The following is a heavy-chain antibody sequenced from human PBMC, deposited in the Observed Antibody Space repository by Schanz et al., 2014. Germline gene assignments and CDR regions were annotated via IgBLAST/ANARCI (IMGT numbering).Heavy chain of an antibody. CDR3: RVWFGELRLDY. CDR1: GGSFGDSY. J-gene: IGHJ4*02. CDR2: INHSAST. D-gene: IGHD3-10*01. Sequence: QVQLQQWGAGLLKPSETLSLTCAVYGGSFGDSYWSWVRQSPGKGLEWIGEINHSASTKYNPSLKTRVPLSQSPSKTQSSLKLIPLTAADTAVYYCRVWFGELRLDYWGQGTLVTVSS. V-gene: IGHV4-34*01.